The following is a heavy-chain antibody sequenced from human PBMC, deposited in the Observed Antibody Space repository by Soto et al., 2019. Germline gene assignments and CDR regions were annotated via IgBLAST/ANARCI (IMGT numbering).Heavy chain of an antibody. D-gene: IGHD2-21*02. CDR3: GRQLAYCGGDCYTEPIDY. CDR1: GYTFSGYY. CDR2: INPNTGVT. Sequence: QAQLVQSGAEVKKSGASMKVSSKASGYTFSGYYMNWVRQAPGQGLEWMGWINPNTGVTKYAQKFQGRVTMTRDTSISTAYMELSSLTSDDTAVYYCGRQLAYCGGDCYTEPIDYWGQGTLVTVSS. V-gene: IGHV1-2*02. J-gene: IGHJ4*02.